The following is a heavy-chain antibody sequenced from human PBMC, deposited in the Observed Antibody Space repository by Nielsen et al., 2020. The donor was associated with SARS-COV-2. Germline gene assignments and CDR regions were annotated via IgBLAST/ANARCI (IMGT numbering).Heavy chain of an antibody. D-gene: IGHD3-3*01. J-gene: IGHJ3*02. CDR3: ARGKTIFGVVMGAFDI. CDR1: GGSISSYY. V-gene: IGHV4-59*06. CDR2: IYYSGST. Sequence: SETLSLTCTVSGGSISSYYWSWIRQHPGKGLEWIGYIYYSGSTYYNPSLKSRVTISVDTSKSQFSLKLSSVTAADTAVYYCARGKTIFGVVMGAFDIWGQGTMVTVSS.